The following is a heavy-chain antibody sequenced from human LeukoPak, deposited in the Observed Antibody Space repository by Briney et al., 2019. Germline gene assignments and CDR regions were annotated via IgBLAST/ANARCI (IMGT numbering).Heavy chain of an antibody. D-gene: IGHD3-3*01. CDR3: ARTKTDYDFWSGLVGGYSYGYSPGAFDI. V-gene: IGHV3-21*01. J-gene: IGHJ3*02. CDR1: GFTFSGYS. Sequence: GGSLRLSCAASGFTFSGYSMNWVRQAPGKGLEWVSSISSSSSYIYYADSVKGRFTISRDNSKNTLYLQMNSLRAEDTAVYYCARTKTDYDFWSGLVGGYSYGYSPGAFDIWGQGTMVTVSS. CDR2: ISSSSSYI.